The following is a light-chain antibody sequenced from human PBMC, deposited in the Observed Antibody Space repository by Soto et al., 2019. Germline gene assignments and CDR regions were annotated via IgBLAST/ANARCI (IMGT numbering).Light chain of an antibody. CDR1: QSVSSN. Sequence: VMTQSPANKSVSPGERATLSCRASQSVSSNLAWYQQKPGQAPRLLIYGASTRATGVPARFSGSGSGTDFTLTISSLEPEDFAVYYCHQLSKWPLDPFGQVRLLEV. CDR2: GAS. J-gene: IGKJ5*01. CDR3: HQLSKWPLDP. V-gene: IGKV3-11*01.